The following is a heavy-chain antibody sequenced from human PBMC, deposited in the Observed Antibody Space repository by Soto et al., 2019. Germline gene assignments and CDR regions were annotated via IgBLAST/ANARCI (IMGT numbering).Heavy chain of an antibody. J-gene: IGHJ6*02. Sequence: EGQLVESGGGLVQPGESLRLSCAGSGFTFNSYWMSWVRQAPGKGLEWVAKVQQDGSEKYYVDSVKGRFTISRDNAKNAVYLQMNSLRVEDTAVYYCAIGGLHRSGYEYYYYYYGLDVWGQGTTVTVAS. D-gene: IGHD5-12*01. CDR1: GFTFNSYW. CDR3: AIGGLHRSGYEYYYYYYGLDV. V-gene: IGHV3-7*03. CDR2: VQQDGSEK.